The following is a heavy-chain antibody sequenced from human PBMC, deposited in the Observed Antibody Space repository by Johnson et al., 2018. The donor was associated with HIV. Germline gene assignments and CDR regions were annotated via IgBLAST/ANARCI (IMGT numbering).Heavy chain of an antibody. CDR3: TTLGWYDAFDI. CDR2: IKSKNDGGTT. D-gene: IGHD6-19*01. CDR1: GFTFSNAW. Sequence: VQVVESGGGLVQPGGSLRLSCAASGFTFSNAWMSWVRQAPGKGLEWVGRIKSKNDGGTTDYAAPVKGRFTISRDDSKNTLYLQMNSLKTEDTAVYYCTTLGWYDAFDIWGQGTMVTVSA. V-gene: IGHV3-15*01. J-gene: IGHJ3*02.